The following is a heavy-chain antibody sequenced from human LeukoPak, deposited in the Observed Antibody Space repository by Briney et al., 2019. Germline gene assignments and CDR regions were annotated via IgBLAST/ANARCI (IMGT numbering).Heavy chain of an antibody. J-gene: IGHJ3*02. CDR1: GFTVSSNY. V-gene: IGHV3-11*01. D-gene: IGHD3-22*01. Sequence: PGGSLRLSCAASGFTVSSNYMSWIRQAPGKGLEWVSNIRSSGSTTYYADSVKGRFTISRDNAKNSLYLQMNSLRAEDTAVYYCARGSAVVIKNAFDIWGQGTMVTVSS. CDR3: ARGSAVVIKNAFDI. CDR2: IRSSGSTT.